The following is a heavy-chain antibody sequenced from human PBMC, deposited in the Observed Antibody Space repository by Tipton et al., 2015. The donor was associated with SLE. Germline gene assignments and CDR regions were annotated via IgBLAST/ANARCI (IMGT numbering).Heavy chain of an antibody. V-gene: IGHV3-73*01. CDR3: AKDSFSDLGDY. Sequence: SLRLSCAASGFTFSGSAMHWVRQASGKGLEWVGRIRSKANSYATAYAASVKGRFTISRDDSKNTAYLQMNSLKTEDTAVYYCAKDSFSDLGDYWGQGTLVTVSS. J-gene: IGHJ4*02. D-gene: IGHD2/OR15-2a*01. CDR1: GFTFSGSA. CDR2: IRSKANSYAT.